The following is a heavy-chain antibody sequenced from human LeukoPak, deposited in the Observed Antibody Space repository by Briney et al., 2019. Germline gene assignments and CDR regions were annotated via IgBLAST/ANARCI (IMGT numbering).Heavy chain of an antibody. D-gene: IGHD1-26*01. CDR2: INPSSGDT. Sequence: ASVKVSCKASGYSFTGYYMRWVRQAPGQGLEWMGCINPSSGDTNYAQKFQGRVNMTRDTSISTAYMELSRLRSDDTAVYYCASGTVGAAGHDWGQGTLVIVSS. CDR3: ASGTVGAAGHD. CDR1: GYSFTGYY. V-gene: IGHV1-2*02. J-gene: IGHJ4*02.